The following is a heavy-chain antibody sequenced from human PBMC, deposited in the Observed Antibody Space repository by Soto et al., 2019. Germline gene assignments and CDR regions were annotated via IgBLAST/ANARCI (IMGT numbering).Heavy chain of an antibody. CDR3: ASGYSSSSYGAFDI. CDR1: GGSFGGYY. Sequence: SETLSLTFAVYGGSFGGYYWSRIRQPLGKGLERIGEINHSGSTNYNPSLKSRVTISVDTSKNQFSLRLSSVTAADTAVYYCASGYSSSSYGAFDIWGQETMVTDSS. J-gene: IGHJ3*02. D-gene: IGHD6-13*01. CDR2: INHSGST. V-gene: IGHV4-34*01.